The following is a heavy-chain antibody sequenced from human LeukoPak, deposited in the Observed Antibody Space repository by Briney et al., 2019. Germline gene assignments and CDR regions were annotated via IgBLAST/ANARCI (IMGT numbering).Heavy chain of an antibody. V-gene: IGHV3-74*01. CDR3: ARGNQQLPRSTPDY. Sequence: TGGSLRLSCAVSGFTFSSSWMHWLRQATGKGLVWVSHIKTDGSTTAYADSVKGRFTISRHNAKNTLYLQMNSLRAEDTGVYYCARGNQQLPRSTPDYWGQGTLVTVSS. D-gene: IGHD2-2*01. J-gene: IGHJ4*02. CDR1: GFTFSSSW. CDR2: IKTDGSTT.